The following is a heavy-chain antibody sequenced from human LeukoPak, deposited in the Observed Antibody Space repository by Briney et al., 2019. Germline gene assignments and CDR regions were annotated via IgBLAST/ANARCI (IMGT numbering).Heavy chain of an antibody. CDR2: IYYSGST. CDR3: ARVHRGGYCSSTSCFPPGWFDP. V-gene: IGHV4-31*03. Sequence: SETLSLTCTVSGGSISSGGYYWSWIRQHPGKGLEWIGYIYYSGSTYYNPSLKSRVTISVDTSKNQFSLKLSSVTAADTAVYYCARVHRGGYCSSTSCFPPGWFDPWGQGTLVTVSS. J-gene: IGHJ5*02. D-gene: IGHD2-2*01. CDR1: GGSISSGGYY.